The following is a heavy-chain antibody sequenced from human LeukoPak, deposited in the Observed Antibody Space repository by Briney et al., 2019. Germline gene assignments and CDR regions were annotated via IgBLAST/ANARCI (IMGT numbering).Heavy chain of an antibody. CDR1: GFTFSNAW. J-gene: IGHJ2*01. CDR2: VSSSSSFT. CDR3: ATTGPTVGSYQRGTYTWYFDL. V-gene: IGHV3-11*03. D-gene: IGHD4-23*01. Sequence: NPGGSLRLSCAASGFTFSNAWMSWVRQAPGKGLEWVSYVSSSSSFTNYADSVKGRFTISRDNAKNSLFLQMNGLRVEDTAVYYCATTGPTVGSYQRGTYTWYFDLWGRGTLVAVSS.